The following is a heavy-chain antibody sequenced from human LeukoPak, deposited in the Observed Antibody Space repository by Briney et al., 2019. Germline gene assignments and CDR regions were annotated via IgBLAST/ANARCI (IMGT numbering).Heavy chain of an antibody. Sequence: ASVKVSCKASGYTFTGYYMHWVRQAPGQGPEWLGWINLNSGATNYALKFHGRVTMTRDTSISTVYMELSSLRSDDTALYYCARDRYSSRWYGLDYWGQGTLVTVPS. D-gene: IGHD6-13*01. CDR3: ARDRYSSRWYGLDY. CDR2: INLNSGAT. V-gene: IGHV1-2*02. J-gene: IGHJ4*02. CDR1: GYTFTGYY.